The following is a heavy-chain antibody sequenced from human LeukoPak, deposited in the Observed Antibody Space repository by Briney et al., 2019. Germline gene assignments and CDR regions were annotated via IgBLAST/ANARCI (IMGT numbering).Heavy chain of an antibody. CDR2: ISYEGSNK. CDR1: GFTFSSYA. D-gene: IGHD3-10*01. J-gene: IGHJ4*02. Sequence: GGSLRLSCAASGFTFSSYATHWVRQAPGKGLEWVGVISYEGSNKYYADSEKGRFTISRDNSKNTLYLQMNSLRAEDTAVYYCARDPDIYGSGSFLFDYWGQGTLVTVSS. V-gene: IGHV3-30*04. CDR3: ARDPDIYGSGSFLFDY.